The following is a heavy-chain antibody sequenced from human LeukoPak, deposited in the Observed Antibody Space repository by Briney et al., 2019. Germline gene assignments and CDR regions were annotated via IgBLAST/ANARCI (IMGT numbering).Heavy chain of an antibody. D-gene: IGHD3-22*01. V-gene: IGHV4-59*11. Sequence: PSETLSLTCTVSGGSTSSHYWSWIRQPPGKGLEWVGYIYYSGSTNYNPSLKSRVTISIETSKNQFSLKLSSVTAADTAVYYCARSQSSGYYYVYDYWGQGALVTVSS. CDR2: IYYSGST. CDR1: GGSTSSHY. CDR3: ARSQSSGYYYVYDY. J-gene: IGHJ4*02.